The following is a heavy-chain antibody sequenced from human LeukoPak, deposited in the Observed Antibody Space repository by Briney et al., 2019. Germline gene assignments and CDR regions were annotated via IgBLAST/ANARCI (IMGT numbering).Heavy chain of an antibody. CDR1: GFTFSSYA. Sequence: GGSLRLSCAASGFTFSSYAMHWVRQAPGKGLEWVAVISYDGSNKYYADSVKGRFTISRDNSKNTLYLQMNSLRAEDTAVYYCARDQGQWLNYYYMDVWGKGTTVTVSS. CDR2: ISYDGSNK. D-gene: IGHD6-19*01. CDR3: ARDQGQWLNYYYMDV. J-gene: IGHJ6*03. V-gene: IGHV3-30*04.